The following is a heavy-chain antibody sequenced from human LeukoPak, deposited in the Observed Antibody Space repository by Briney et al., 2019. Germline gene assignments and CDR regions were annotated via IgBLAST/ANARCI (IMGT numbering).Heavy chain of an antibody. Sequence: GGSLRLSCAASGFTFSSYWMSWVRQAPGKGLEWVANIKQDGSEKYYVDSVKGRFTISRGNAKNSLYLQMNSLRAEDTAVYYCAREGRLWSKLTFDYWGQGTLVTVSS. CDR3: AREGRLWSKLTFDY. CDR2: IKQDGSEK. V-gene: IGHV3-7*01. D-gene: IGHD4/OR15-4a*01. CDR1: GFTFSSYW. J-gene: IGHJ4*02.